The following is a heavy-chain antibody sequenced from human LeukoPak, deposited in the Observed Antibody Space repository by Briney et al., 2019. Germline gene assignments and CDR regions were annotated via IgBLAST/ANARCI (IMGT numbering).Heavy chain of an antibody. Sequence: QPGRSLRLSCAASGFTFDDYAMHWVRQAPGKGLEWVSGISWNSGSIGYADSVKGRFTISRDNAKNSLYLQMNSLRAEDTAVYYCARDPDYDFWSGYYGWGQGTLVTVSS. CDR3: ARDPDYDFWSGYYG. D-gene: IGHD3-3*01. CDR2: ISWNSGSI. V-gene: IGHV3-9*01. CDR1: GFTFDDYA. J-gene: IGHJ4*02.